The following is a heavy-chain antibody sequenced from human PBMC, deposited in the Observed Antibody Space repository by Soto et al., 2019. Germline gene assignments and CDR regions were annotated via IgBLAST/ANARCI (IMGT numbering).Heavy chain of an antibody. V-gene: IGHV3-7*01. Sequence: EVQLVESGGGLVQPGGSLRLSCAASAFSFSNFWMAWVRQTPGKGPEWVATIKDDGSEKYYVDSLKGRFTVSRDNAENSQYLQMNSLLVEDTAIYYCTREVGWGDFDIWGQGTMVIVSS. D-gene: IGHD1-26*01. CDR3: TREVGWGDFDI. J-gene: IGHJ3*02. CDR2: IKDDGSEK. CDR1: AFSFSNFW.